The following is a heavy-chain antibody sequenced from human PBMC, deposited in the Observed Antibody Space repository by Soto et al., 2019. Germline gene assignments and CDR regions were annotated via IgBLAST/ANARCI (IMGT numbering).Heavy chain of an antibody. V-gene: IGHV4-34*01. CDR1: GGSFSGYY. CDR3: ARARASSWPAYYYYMDV. D-gene: IGHD2-2*01. J-gene: IGHJ6*03. CDR2: IDHSGST. Sequence: SETLSLTCAVYGGSFSGYYWSWIRQPPGKGLEWIGEIDHSGSTNYNPSLKSRVTISVDTSKNQFSLKLSSVTAADTAVYYCARARASSWPAYYYYMDVWGKGTTVTVSS.